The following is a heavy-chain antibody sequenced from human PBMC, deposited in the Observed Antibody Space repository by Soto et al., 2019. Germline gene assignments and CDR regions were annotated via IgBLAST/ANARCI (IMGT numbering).Heavy chain of an antibody. Sequence: QVQLVQSGAEVKKPGASVKVSCKASGYTFTSYAMHWVRQAPGQRLEWMGWINAGNGNTKYSQKFQGRVTITRDTSASTAYRELSSLRSEDTAVYYCARLVAATRLYGMDVWGQGTTVTVSS. CDR1: GYTFTSYA. J-gene: IGHJ6*02. CDR3: ARLVAATRLYGMDV. CDR2: INAGNGNT. V-gene: IGHV1-3*01. D-gene: IGHD2-15*01.